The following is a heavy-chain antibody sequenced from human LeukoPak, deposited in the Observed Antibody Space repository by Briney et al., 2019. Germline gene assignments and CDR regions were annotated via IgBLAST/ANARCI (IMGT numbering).Heavy chain of an antibody. D-gene: IGHD3-9*01. J-gene: IGHJ1*01. CDR2: ISLDGSKK. Sequence: GGSLRLSCAAPGFTFSAYGMHWVRQAPGKGLEWVAVISLDGSKKYYTDSVKGRFTISRDNSKNTLFLQMNSLRAEDTAVYYCAKDQYYDILTGYYTDAEYFQHWGQGTLVTVSP. CDR1: GFTFSAYG. V-gene: IGHV3-30*18. CDR3: AKDQYYDILTGYYTDAEYFQH.